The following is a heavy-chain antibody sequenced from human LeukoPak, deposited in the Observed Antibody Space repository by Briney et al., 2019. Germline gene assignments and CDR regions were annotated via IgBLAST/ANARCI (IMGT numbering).Heavy chain of an antibody. CDR3: ARDAEYCCGDCYSDY. D-gene: IGHD2-21*02. CDR2: INPNSGGT. V-gene: IGHV1-2*02. CDR1: GSTFTRFY. Sequence: ASVKVSCKPSGSTFTRFYMHWVRQAPGQRLEWMGWINPNSGGTNYEQKFQRRVTMIRDTSISTAYMELSRLRSDDTAVYYCARDAEYCCGDCYSDYWGQGTLVTVSS. J-gene: IGHJ4*02.